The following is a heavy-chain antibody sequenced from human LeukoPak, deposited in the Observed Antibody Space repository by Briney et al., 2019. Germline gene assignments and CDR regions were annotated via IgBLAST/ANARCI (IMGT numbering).Heavy chain of an antibody. J-gene: IGHJ4*02. Sequence: ASVKVSCKASGGTFRLYAISWVRQAPGQGLEWMGGIITISGTANYAQKFQGRVTITADESTNTAYMELSNLRSDDTAVYYCARELYSSGWYLVDYWGQGTLVTVSS. CDR1: GGTFRLYA. CDR2: IITISGTA. V-gene: IGHV1-69*13. D-gene: IGHD6-19*01. CDR3: ARELYSSGWYLVDY.